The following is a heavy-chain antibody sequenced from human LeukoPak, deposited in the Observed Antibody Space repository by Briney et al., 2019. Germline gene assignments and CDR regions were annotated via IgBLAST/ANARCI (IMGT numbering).Heavy chain of an antibody. CDR2: IANDGSNK. J-gene: IGHJ4*02. Sequence: HPGGSLRLSCAASGFTFSNYVMQWVRQAPGKGLEWVALIANDGSNKYYADSVKGRFTISRDNSKNTLYLQMNSLRAEDTAVYYCAKDEEVGGLRGFFDYWGQGTLVTVSS. V-gene: IGHV3-30*18. D-gene: IGHD3-16*01. CDR1: GFTFSNYV. CDR3: AKDEEVGGLRGFFDY.